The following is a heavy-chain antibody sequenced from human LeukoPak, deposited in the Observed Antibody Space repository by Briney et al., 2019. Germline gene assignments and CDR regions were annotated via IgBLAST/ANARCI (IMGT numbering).Heavy chain of an antibody. CDR3: ARVDSYCSGEGCYYYYGMDV. CDR2: IWYDGSNK. V-gene: IGHV3-33*01. CDR1: GFTFNSYG. J-gene: IGHJ6*02. D-gene: IGHD2-15*01. Sequence: PGGSLRLSCVASGFTFNSYGIHRVRQAPGKGLEWVAVIWYDGSNKYYADSVKGRFTISRDNSKNTLYLQMNSLRAEDTAVYYCARVDSYCSGEGCYYYYGMDVWGQGTTVTVSS.